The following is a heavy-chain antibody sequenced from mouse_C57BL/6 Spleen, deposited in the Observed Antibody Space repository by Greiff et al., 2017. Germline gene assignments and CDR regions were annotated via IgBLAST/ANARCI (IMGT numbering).Heavy chain of an antibody. CDR3: ARHPTVAFEY. J-gene: IGHJ2*01. V-gene: IGHV5-6*01. CDR1: GFTFSSYG. D-gene: IGHD1-1*01. CDR2: ISSGGSYT. Sequence: EVQRVESGGDLVKPGGSLKLSCAASGFTFSSYGMSWVRQTPDKRLEWVATISSGGSYTYYPDSVKGRFTISRDNAKNTLYLQMSSLKSEDTAMYYWARHPTVAFEYWGQGTTRTVSS.